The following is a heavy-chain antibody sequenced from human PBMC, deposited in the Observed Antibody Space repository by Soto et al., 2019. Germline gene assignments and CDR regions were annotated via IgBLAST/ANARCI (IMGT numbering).Heavy chain of an antibody. J-gene: IGHJ5*02. CDR1: GFTFSSYS. CDR3: AGEADYDSSGFRLNCFDP. CDR2: ISSSSSTI. V-gene: IGHV3-48*02. D-gene: IGHD3-22*01. Sequence: PGGSLRLSCAASGFTFSSYSMNWVRQAPGKGLEWVSYISSSSSTIYYADSVKGRFTISRDNAKNSLYLQMNSLRDEDTAVYYCAGEADYDSSGFRLNCFDPWGQGTLVTV.